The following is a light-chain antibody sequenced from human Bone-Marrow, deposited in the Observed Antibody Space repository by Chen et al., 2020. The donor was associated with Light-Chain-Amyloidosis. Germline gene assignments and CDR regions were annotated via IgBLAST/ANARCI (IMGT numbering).Light chain of an antibody. Sequence: SCELTQPPSLSVSPGQTARITCSGDDLPTKYAYWYQQKPGQAPVLVIHRDTERPSGISERFSGSSSGTTATLTISGVQAEDEADYHCQSADSSGTYEVIFGGGTKLTVL. CDR1: DLPTKY. J-gene: IGLJ2*01. CDR3: QSADSSGTYEVI. V-gene: IGLV3-25*03. CDR2: RDT.